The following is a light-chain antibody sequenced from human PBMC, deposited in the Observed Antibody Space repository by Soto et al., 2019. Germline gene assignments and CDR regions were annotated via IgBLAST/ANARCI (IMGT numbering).Light chain of an antibody. CDR2: GAS. V-gene: IGKV3-15*01. CDR3: QQYNNWHQDST. Sequence: EIVMTQSPATLSVSPGERATLSCRASQSVGSNLAWYQQKPGQAPRLLIYGASTRATGIPARFSGSGSGTEFTLTISSLQSEDFAIYFCQQYNNWHQDSTFGQGTKVEIK. CDR1: QSVGSN. J-gene: IGKJ1*01.